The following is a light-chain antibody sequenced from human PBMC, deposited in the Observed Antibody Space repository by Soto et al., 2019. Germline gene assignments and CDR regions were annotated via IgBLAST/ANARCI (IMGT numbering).Light chain of an antibody. CDR1: TGAVTSGHY. Sequence: QSVVTQEPSLTVSPGGTVTLTCGSSTGAVTSGHYPYWFQQKPGPAPRTLIYDTSNKHSWTPARFSGSLLGGKAALTLSGAQPEDEAEYFCLLSFNGPYVFGGGTKLTVL. CDR2: DTS. J-gene: IGLJ1*01. V-gene: IGLV7-46*01. CDR3: LLSFNGPYV.